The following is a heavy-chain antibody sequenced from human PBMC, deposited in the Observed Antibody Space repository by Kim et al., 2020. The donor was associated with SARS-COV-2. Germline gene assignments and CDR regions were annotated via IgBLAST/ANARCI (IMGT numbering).Heavy chain of an antibody. V-gene: IGHV3-74*01. Sequence: GGSLRLSCAASGFTFSSYWMHWVRQAPGKGLMWVSRISNDGTITNYADSVKGRFTISRDNDKKTLYLQIDRPKVEDTAVYYCARSTNGSFYYWGQESWS. CDR2: ISNDGTIT. CDR3: ARSTNGSFYY. J-gene: IGHJ4*01. CDR1: GFTFSSYW. D-gene: IGHD1-1*01.